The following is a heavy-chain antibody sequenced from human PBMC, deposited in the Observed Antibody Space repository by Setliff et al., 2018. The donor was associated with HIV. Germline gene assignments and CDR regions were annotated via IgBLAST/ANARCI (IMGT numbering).Heavy chain of an antibody. CDR2: IYHSGRT. Sequence: SETLSLTCAVSGYSISSGYYWGWIRQTSGKGLEWIGSIYHSGRTYYNPSLKSRVTISVDTSKNQFSLKLTSVTAADTAVYYCARDRRDDYYLTAYFDSLGQGTVVTVSS. V-gene: IGHV4-38-2*02. CDR3: ARDRRDDYYLTAYFDS. J-gene: IGHJ4*02. CDR1: GYSISSGYY. D-gene: IGHD1-26*01.